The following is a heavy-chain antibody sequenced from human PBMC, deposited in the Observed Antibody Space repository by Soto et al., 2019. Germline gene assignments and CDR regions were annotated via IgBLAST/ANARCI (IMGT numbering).Heavy chain of an antibody. Sequence: SKTLSLTCTVSGGSISSYYWSCIRQPPGKGLEWIGYIYYSGSTNYNPSLKSRVTISVDTSKYQFSLKLSSVTAADTAVYYWSRSEWYYFDYWGQGTLVTVSS. CDR2: IYYSGST. V-gene: IGHV4-59*08. D-gene: IGHD2-8*01. CDR1: GGSISSYY. J-gene: IGHJ4*02. CDR3: SRSEWYYFDY.